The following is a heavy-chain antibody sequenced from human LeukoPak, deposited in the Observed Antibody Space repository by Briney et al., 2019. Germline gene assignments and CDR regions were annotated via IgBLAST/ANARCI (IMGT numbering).Heavy chain of an antibody. CDR1: GFTFGSYP. J-gene: IGHJ6*03. V-gene: IGHV3-30-3*01. Sequence: GSLRLSCAASGFTFGSYPMHWVRQAPGKGLEWVAVVSDDGNKKFDADFVKGRFTISRDNSKNTLYLQMNSLRGEDTAVYYCARGQLLLEGYFYYMDVWGEGTTVTVSS. CDR2: VSDDGNKK. CDR3: ARGQLLLEGYFYYMDV. D-gene: IGHD2-2*01.